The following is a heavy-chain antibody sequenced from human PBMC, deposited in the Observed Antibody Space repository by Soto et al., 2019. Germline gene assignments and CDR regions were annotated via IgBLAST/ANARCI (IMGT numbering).Heavy chain of an antibody. V-gene: IGHV4-59*01. CDR1: GDSISSYY. Sequence: SETLSLTCTVSGDSISSYYWSWIRQPPGKGLEWIGYIYYSGSTNYNPSLKSRVTISVDTSKNQFSLKLSSVTAADTAVYYCASSVGSGYYFDNWFDPWGQGTLVTVSS. D-gene: IGHD3-3*01. CDR2: IYYSGST. J-gene: IGHJ5*02. CDR3: ASSVGSGYYFDNWFDP.